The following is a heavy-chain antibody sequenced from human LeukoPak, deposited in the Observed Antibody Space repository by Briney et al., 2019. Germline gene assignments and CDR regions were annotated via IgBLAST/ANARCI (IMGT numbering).Heavy chain of an antibody. V-gene: IGHV3-74*01. CDR2: INSDGSST. J-gene: IGHJ2*01. D-gene: IGHD6-19*01. Sequence: GGSLRLSCAASGFTFSSYWMHWVRQAPGKGLVWVSRINSDGSSTSYADSVKGRFTISRDNAKNTLYLQMNSLRAEDTAVYYCARDSDSSGSNEYFDLWGRGTLVTVSS. CDR3: ARDSDSSGSNEYFDL. CDR1: GFTFSSYW.